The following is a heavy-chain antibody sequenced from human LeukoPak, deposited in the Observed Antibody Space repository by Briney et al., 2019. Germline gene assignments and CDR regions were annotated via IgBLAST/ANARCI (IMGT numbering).Heavy chain of an antibody. CDR1: GFTFSSYE. D-gene: IGHD3-9*01. CDR2: ITSSSGYT. CDR3: ARASYDILTGYFDY. Sequence: GGSLRLSCAASGFTFSSYEMSWIRQAPGKGLEWVSYITSSSGYTNYADSVKGRFTISRDNAKNSLYLQMNSLRAEDTAVYYCARASYDILTGYFDYWGQGTLVTVSS. V-gene: IGHV3-11*05. J-gene: IGHJ4*02.